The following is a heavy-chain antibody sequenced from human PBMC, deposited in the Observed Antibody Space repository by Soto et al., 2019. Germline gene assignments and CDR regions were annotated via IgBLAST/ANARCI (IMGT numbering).Heavy chain of an antibody. Sequence: QVQLVQSGTEVKKPGSSVKVSCKASGGTFRNYPINWVRQAPGQGLEWMGSIFPLTDIPDYAQNFQARLTXTXDXTTSTAYMELSSLTSDDTAMYFCARGPLVVLNYFESWGQGTLVTVSS. V-gene: IGHV1-69*02. CDR2: IFPLTDIP. CDR3: ARGPLVVLNYFES. J-gene: IGHJ4*02. CDR1: GGTFRNYP.